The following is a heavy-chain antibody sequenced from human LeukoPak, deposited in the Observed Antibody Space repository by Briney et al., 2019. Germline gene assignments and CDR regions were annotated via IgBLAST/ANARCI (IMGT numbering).Heavy chain of an antibody. CDR3: ARDSEDDFWSGYHYMDV. CDR1: GGSISSGSYY. D-gene: IGHD3-3*01. Sequence: SQTLSLTCTASGGSISSGSYYWSWIRQPAGKGLEWIGRIYTSGSTNYNPSLKSRVTISVDTSKNQFSLKLSSVTAADTAVYYCARDSEDDFWSGYHYMDVWGKGTTVTVSS. J-gene: IGHJ6*03. CDR2: IYTSGST. V-gene: IGHV4-61*02.